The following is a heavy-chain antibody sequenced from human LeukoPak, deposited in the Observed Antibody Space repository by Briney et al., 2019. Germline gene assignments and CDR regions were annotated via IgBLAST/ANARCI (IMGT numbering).Heavy chain of an antibody. CDR1: GFTFSSYS. V-gene: IGHV3-21*01. D-gene: IGHD3-22*01. CDR3: GRALGDSSGTD. CDR2: ISSSSTYI. J-gene: IGHJ4*02. Sequence: GGSLRLSCAASGFTFSSYSINWVRQAPGKGLEWVSSISSSSTYIYYADSVKGRFTISRDNAKNSLYLQMNSLRAEETAVYYCGRALGDSSGTDWGQGTLVTVSS.